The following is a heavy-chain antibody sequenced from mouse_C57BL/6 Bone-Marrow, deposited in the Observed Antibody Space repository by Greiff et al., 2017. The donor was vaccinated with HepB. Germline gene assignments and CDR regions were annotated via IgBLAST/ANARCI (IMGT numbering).Heavy chain of an antibody. CDR1: GYTFTTYP. CDR2: FHPYNDDT. D-gene: IGHD1-1*01. Sequence: VKLQQSGAELVKPGASVKMSCKASGYTFTTYPIEWMKQNHGKSLEWIGNFHPYNDDTKYNEKFKGKATLTVEKSSSTVYLELSRLTSDDSAVYYCARSLYYYGSSHWYFDVWGTGTTVTVSS. J-gene: IGHJ1*03. V-gene: IGHV1-47*01. CDR3: ARSLYYYGSSHWYFDV.